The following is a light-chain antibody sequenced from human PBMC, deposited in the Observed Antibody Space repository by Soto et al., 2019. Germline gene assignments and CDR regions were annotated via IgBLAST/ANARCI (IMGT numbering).Light chain of an antibody. CDR1: QGVSRW. CDR2: GAS. Sequence: DIQMTQSPSFVSAFVGDRVTITCRASQGVSRWLVWYQQKPGKAPNLLIYGASSLESGVPSRFSGSGSGTEFTLTISSLQPEDSATYYCQQSDSLPYTFGQGTKLENK. CDR3: QQSDSLPYT. V-gene: IGKV1-12*01. J-gene: IGKJ2*01.